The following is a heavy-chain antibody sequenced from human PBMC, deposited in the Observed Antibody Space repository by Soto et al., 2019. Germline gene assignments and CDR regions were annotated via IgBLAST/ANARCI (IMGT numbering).Heavy chain of an antibody. Sequence: QLQLQESGPGLVKPSKTLSVTCTVSGGSISGSGYYWGWFRQPPGKGLEGIGGTYISGRTYYNPSLESRGTISVDTSKKRFSLKVSSVTAADTAVYYCARQPLYCSGGSCYPFYYYSYMDVWGKGTTVTVSS. V-gene: IGHV4-39*01. CDR2: TYISGRT. CDR3: ARQPLYCSGGSCYPFYYYSYMDV. J-gene: IGHJ6*03. D-gene: IGHD2-15*01. CDR1: GGSISGSGYY.